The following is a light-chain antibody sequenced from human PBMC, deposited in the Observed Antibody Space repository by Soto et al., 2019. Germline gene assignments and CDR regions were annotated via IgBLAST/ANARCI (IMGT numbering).Light chain of an antibody. Sequence: DIQMTQSPSTLSASVGDRVTITCRASQSVSSWLAWHQQKPGKAPKLLIYKASSLETGIPSSFSGSGSGTDSTFTISSLQPDYGATYDCQQYNGYIRTIGQGTRVEIK. CDR1: QSVSSW. V-gene: IGKV1-5*03. CDR2: KAS. CDR3: QQYNGYIRT. J-gene: IGKJ1*01.